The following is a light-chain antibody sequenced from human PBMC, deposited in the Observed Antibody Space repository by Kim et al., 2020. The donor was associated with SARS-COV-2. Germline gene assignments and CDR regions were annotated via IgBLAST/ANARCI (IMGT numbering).Light chain of an antibody. CDR2: KNA. J-gene: IGLJ3*02. Sequence: PVWTAKMTLGRDRIGRQRVHWYQHKSGQAPEMLIYKNAERPPGLPRRFSGSRSGNSATLTISGVEAGDEADYYCQVYDSASESWVFGGGTQLTVL. V-gene: IGLV3-21*01. CDR1: RIGRQR. CDR3: QVYDSASESWV.